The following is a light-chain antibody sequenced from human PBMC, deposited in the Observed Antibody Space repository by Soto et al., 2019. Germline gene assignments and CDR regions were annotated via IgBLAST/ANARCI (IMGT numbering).Light chain of an antibody. Sequence: ETVLTQSPATLSLSPGERATLSCRASQSVESYLAWYQQNPGQAPSLLIYDASNRATGIPARFSGSGSGTDFTPTISSLEPQDFAVYYCQQRANWPPITFGQGTRLEIK. CDR1: QSVESY. CDR3: QQRANWPPIT. J-gene: IGKJ5*01. V-gene: IGKV3-11*01. CDR2: DAS.